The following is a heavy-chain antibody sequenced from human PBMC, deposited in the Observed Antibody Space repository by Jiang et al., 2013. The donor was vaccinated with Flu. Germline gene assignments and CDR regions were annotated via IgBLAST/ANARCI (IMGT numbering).Heavy chain of an antibody. D-gene: IGHD6-19*01. CDR2: ISAYNGNT. CDR3: ARDSRYSSGWYVDY. J-gene: IGHJ4*02. Sequence: YGISWVRQAPGQGLEWMGWISAYNGNTNYAQKLQGRVTMTTDTSTSTAYMELRSLRSDDTAVYYCARDSRYSSGWYVDYWGQGTLVTVSS. CDR1: YG. V-gene: IGHV1-18*01.